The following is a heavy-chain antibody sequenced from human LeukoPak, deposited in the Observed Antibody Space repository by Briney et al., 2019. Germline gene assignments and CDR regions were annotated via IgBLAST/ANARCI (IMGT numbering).Heavy chain of an antibody. D-gene: IGHD6-19*01. J-gene: IGHJ6*03. CDR3: ARGSSGWDYYYYYYYMDV. V-gene: IGHV4-34*01. CDR1: GGSFSGYY. CDR2: TNHSGST. Sequence: PSETLSLTCAVYGGSFSGYYWSWIRQPPGKGLEWIGETNHSGSTNYNPSLKSRVAISVDTSKNQFSLKLSSVTAADTAVYYCARGSSGWDYYYYYYYMDVWGKGTTVTISS.